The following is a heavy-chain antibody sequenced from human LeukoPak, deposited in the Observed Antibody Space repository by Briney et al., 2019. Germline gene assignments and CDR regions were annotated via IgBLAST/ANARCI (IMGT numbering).Heavy chain of an antibody. D-gene: IGHD5-18*01. V-gene: IGHV1-69*13. Sequence: SVKVSCKASGGTFSSYAISWVRQAPGHGLEWMGGIIPIFGTANYAQKFQGRVTITADESTSTAYMEPSSLRSEDTAVYYCARVNTAMALAHFDYWGQGTLVTVSS. CDR1: GGTFSSYA. J-gene: IGHJ4*02. CDR2: IIPIFGTA. CDR3: ARVNTAMALAHFDY.